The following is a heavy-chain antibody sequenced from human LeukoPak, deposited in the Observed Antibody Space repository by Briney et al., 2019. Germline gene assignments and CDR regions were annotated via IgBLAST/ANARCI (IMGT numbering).Heavy chain of an antibody. V-gene: IGHV3-30*02. D-gene: IGHD6-19*01. J-gene: IGHJ4*02. Sequence: GGSLRLSCAASGFTFSSFGMHWVRQAPGKGLEWVASIRFDGSNEKYADSVKGRFTISRDNPKNTLYVQMNSLSAEDTALYYCAKGRAGIGVAGTIGYLDYWGQGTLVAVSS. CDR1: GFTFSSFG. CDR3: AKGRAGIGVAGTIGYLDY. CDR2: IRFDGSNE.